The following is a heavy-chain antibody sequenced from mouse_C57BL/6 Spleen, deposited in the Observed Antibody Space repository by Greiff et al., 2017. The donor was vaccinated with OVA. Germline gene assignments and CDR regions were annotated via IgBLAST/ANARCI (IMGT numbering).Heavy chain of an antibody. V-gene: IGHV3-1*01. CDR3: AREGGEAWFAY. J-gene: IGHJ3*01. Sequence: EVQLQESGPGMVKPSQSLSLTCTVTGYSITSGYDWHWIRHFPGNKLEWMGYISYSGSTNYNPSLKSRISITHDTSKNHFFLKLNSVTTEDTATYYCAREGGEAWFAYWGQGTLVTVSA. CDR2: ISYSGST. CDR1: GYSITSGYD.